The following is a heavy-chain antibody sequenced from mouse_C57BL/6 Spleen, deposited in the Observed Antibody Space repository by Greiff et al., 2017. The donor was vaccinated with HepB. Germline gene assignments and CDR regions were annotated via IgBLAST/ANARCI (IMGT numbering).Heavy chain of an antibody. CDR3: ARDYSNYVYFDV. Sequence: EVKLVQSGPGLVKPSQSLSLTCSVTGYSITSGYYWNWIRQFPGNKLEGMGYISYYGSNNYIPTFKNRIAITRDTSKNQFFVKLNSVTTEDTATYYCARDYSNYVYFDVWGTGTTVTVSS. CDR1: GYSITSGYY. V-gene: IGHV3-6*01. D-gene: IGHD2-5*01. J-gene: IGHJ1*03. CDR2: ISYYGSN.